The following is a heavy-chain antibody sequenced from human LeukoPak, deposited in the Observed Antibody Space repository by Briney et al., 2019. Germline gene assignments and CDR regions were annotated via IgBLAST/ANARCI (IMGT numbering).Heavy chain of an antibody. Sequence: GRSLRLSCAASGFTFSSYAMHWVRQAPGKGLEWVAVISYDGSNKYYADSVKGRFTISRDNSKNTLYLQMNSLRAEDTAVYYCGGGPSYYYYYMDVWGKGTTVTISS. CDR2: ISYDGSNK. V-gene: IGHV3-30*04. CDR1: GFTFSSYA. CDR3: GGGPSYYYYYMDV. J-gene: IGHJ6*03. D-gene: IGHD2-15*01.